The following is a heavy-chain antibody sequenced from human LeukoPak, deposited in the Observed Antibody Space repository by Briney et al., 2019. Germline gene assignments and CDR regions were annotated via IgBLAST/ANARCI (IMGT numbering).Heavy chain of an antibody. Sequence: PSETLSLTCTVSGDSIRSFYWSWIRQPAGKGLEWIGRIYSSGSTNFNPSLKSRVTISVDTSKNQFSLKLSSVTAADTAVYYCARRRAEVLDYWGQGTLVTVSS. CDR3: ARRRAEVLDY. D-gene: IGHD1-1*01. J-gene: IGHJ4*02. V-gene: IGHV4-4*07. CDR2: IYSSGST. CDR1: GDSIRSFY.